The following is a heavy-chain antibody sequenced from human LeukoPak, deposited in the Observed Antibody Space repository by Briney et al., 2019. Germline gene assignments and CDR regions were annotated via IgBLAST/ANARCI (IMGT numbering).Heavy chain of an antibody. Sequence: SETLSLTCAVSGGSISSGGYSWSWIRQPPGKGLEWIGYIYHSGSTYYNPSLKSRVTISVDRSKNQFSLKLSSVTAADTAVYYRARAPVLRYFDWVDAFDIWGQGTMVTVSS. D-gene: IGHD3-9*01. CDR3: ARAPVLRYFDWVDAFDI. CDR1: GGSISSGGYS. CDR2: IYHSGST. J-gene: IGHJ3*02. V-gene: IGHV4-30-2*01.